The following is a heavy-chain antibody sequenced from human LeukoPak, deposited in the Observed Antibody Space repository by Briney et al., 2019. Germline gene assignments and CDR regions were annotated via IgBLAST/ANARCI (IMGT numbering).Heavy chain of an antibody. D-gene: IGHD6-19*01. V-gene: IGHV3-74*01. CDR3: AREPYSSGWYYPTLDY. CDR2: TSNDGSYT. Sequence: PGGSLRLSCAASGFTFSSYWMHWVRQVSGKGLAWVSRTSNDGSYTTYADSVKGRFTISRDNAKNTVYLQMNSLRAEDTAVYYCAREPYSSGWYYPTLDYWGQGTLVTVSS. CDR1: GFTFSSYW. J-gene: IGHJ4*02.